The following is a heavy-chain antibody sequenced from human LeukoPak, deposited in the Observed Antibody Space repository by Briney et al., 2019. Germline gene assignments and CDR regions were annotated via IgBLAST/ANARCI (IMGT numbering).Heavy chain of an antibody. CDR3: ARGGYFEGYFDY. Sequence: SETLSLTCTVSGGSISSGDYYWSWIRQPPGKGLEWIGYIYYSGSTYYNPSLKSRVTISVDTSKNQFSLKLSSVTAADTAVYYCARGGYFEGYFDYWGQGTLVTVSS. D-gene: IGHD3-9*01. CDR2: IYYSGST. V-gene: IGHV4-30-4*02. J-gene: IGHJ4*02. CDR1: GGSISSGDYY.